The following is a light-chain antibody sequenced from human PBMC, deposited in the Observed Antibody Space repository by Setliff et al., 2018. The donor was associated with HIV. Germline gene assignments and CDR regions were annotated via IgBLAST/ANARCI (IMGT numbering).Light chain of an antibody. V-gene: IGLV2-8*01. Sequence: QSALAQPPSASGSPGQSVTISCTGTSSDVGGYNYVSWYQHHSGRPPKLLIYEVNQRPSGVPDRFSGSKSGNTASLTVSGLQTEDEADYYCSSYAGTNNPYVFGTGTKVTVL. CDR3: SSYAGTNNPYV. CDR2: EVN. J-gene: IGLJ1*01. CDR1: SSDVGGYNY.